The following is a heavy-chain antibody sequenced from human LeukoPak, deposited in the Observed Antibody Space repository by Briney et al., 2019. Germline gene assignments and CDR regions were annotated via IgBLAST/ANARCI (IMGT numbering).Heavy chain of an antibody. CDR3: ARDQRYCSSSSCPWEPFDY. J-gene: IGHJ4*02. V-gene: IGHV3-7*05. D-gene: IGHD2-2*01. Sequence: PGGSLRLFCAASGFTFSSYWMSWVRQAPGKGLEWVANIKQDGSEKYYVDSVKGRFTISRDNAKNSLYLQMNSLRAEDTAVYYCARDQRYCSSSSCPWEPFDYWGQGTLVTVSS. CDR2: IKQDGSEK. CDR1: GFTFSSYW.